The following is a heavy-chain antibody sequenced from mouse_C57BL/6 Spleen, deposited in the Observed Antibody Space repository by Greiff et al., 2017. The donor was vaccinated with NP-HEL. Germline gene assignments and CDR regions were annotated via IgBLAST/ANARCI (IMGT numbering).Heavy chain of an antibody. CDR2: ISNGGGST. V-gene: IGHV5-12*01. D-gene: IGHD1-1*01. CDR3: ARHYYGSRSTSDFDD. Sequence: EVQVVESGGGLVQPGGSLKLSCAASGFTFSDYYMYWVRQTPEKRLEWVAYISNGGGSTYYPDTVQGRFTISRDNAKTTLYLQRSRLKSEDTAMYYCARHYYGSRSTSDFDDWGTGTTVTVSS. J-gene: IGHJ1*03. CDR1: GFTFSDYY.